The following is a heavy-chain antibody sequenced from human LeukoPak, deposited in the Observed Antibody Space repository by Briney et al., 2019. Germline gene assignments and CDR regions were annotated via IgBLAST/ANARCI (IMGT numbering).Heavy chain of an antibody. CDR3: ARGEYNWNDLHL. CDR2: ISSSSSSI. Sequence: GGSLRLSCVASGFTFSSYSMNWVRQAPGKGLEWVSQISSSSSSIYYADSVKGRFTISRDNAKNSLYLQMNSLRAEDTAVYYCARGEYNWNDLHLWGQGTLVTVSS. CDR1: GFTFSSYS. D-gene: IGHD1-20*01. V-gene: IGHV3-48*01. J-gene: IGHJ5*02.